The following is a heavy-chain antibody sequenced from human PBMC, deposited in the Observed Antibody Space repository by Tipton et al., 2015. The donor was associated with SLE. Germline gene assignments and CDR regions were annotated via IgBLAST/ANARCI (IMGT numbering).Heavy chain of an antibody. CDR1: GGSISSSSYY. CDR2: NYYSGST. J-gene: IGHJ4*02. D-gene: IGHD3-3*01. V-gene: IGHV4-39*07. Sequence: LRLSCTVSGGSISSSSYYWGWIRQPPGKGLEWIGSNYYSGSTYYNPSLKSRVTISVATSKNQFSLKLSSVTAADTAVYYCARFRYYDLLYYFDYWGQGTLVTVSS. CDR3: ARFRYYDLLYYFDY.